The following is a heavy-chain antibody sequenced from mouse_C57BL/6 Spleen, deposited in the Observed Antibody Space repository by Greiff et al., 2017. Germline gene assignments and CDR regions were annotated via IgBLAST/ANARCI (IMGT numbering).Heavy chain of an antibody. CDR1: GFTFSDYG. Sequence: EVQGVESGGGLVKPGGSLKLSCAASGFTFSDYGMHWVRQAPETGLEWVAYISSGSSTIYYADTVKGRFTISRDNAKNTLFLQMTSLRSEDTAMYYCARQESNLIYYDYALDYWGQGTTLTVSS. D-gene: IGHD2-4*01. V-gene: IGHV5-17*01. CDR2: ISSGSSTI. CDR3: ARQESNLIYYDYALDY. J-gene: IGHJ2*01.